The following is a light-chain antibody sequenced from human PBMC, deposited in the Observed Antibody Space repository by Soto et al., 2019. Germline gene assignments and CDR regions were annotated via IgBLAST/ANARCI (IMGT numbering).Light chain of an antibody. Sequence: VLTQPPSVTGAPRQSVSISCTRSSSNIGAGYDVHWYQQLPGTAPKLLIYGNSNRPSGVPDRFSGSKSGTSASLAITGLQAEDEADYYCQSYDSCLSGFYVFGTVTKVTV. CDR1: SSNIGAGYD. CDR2: GNS. V-gene: IGLV1-40*01. J-gene: IGLJ1*01. CDR3: QSYDSCLSGFYV.